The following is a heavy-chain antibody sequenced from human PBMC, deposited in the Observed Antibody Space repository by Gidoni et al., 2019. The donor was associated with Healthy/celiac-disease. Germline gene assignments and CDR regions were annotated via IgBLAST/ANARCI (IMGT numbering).Heavy chain of an antibody. CDR2: ISSSSSYI. Sequence: EVQLVESGGGLVKPGGSLRLSCAASGFTFSSYSMNWVRQAPGKRLEWVSSISSSSSYIYYADSVKGRFTISRDNAKNSLYLQMNSLRAEDTAVYYCARDPYSGSIVTFDYWGQGTLVTVSS. D-gene: IGHD1-26*01. CDR1: GFTFSSYS. J-gene: IGHJ4*02. CDR3: ARDPYSGSIVTFDY. V-gene: IGHV3-21*01.